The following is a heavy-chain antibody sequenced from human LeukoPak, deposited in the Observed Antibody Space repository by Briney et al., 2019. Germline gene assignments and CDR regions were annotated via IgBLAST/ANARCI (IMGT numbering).Heavy chain of an antibody. Sequence: GGSLRLSCAASGFTFSSYSMNWVRQAPGKGLEWVSSISSSSSYIYYADSVKGRFTISRDNAKNSLYLQMNSLRAEDTAVYYCARDRLLEDRDYNSYYYMDVWGIGTTVTVSS. CDR3: ARDRLLEDRDYNSYYYMDV. CDR2: ISSSSSYI. D-gene: IGHD1-1*01. V-gene: IGHV3-21*01. J-gene: IGHJ6*03. CDR1: GFTFSSYS.